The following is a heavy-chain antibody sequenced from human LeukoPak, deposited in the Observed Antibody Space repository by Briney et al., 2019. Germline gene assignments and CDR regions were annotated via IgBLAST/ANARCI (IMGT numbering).Heavy chain of an antibody. J-gene: IGHJ4*02. CDR2: IGTTGDT. D-gene: IGHD4-17*01. V-gene: IGHV3-13*01. CDR3: AGTFYGDYPY. Sequence: GGSLRLSCAASGFTFSSYDMHWVRQATGKGLEWVSSIGTTGDTHYAVSVKGRFTISRDNGKNSLYLQMNSLSTGDAAVYYCAGTFYGDYPYWGQGTLVTVSS. CDR1: GFTFSSYD.